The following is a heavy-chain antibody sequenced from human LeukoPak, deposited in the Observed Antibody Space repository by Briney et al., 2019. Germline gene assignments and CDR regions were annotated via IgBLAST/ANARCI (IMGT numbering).Heavy chain of an antibody. CDR1: GFTFSSFE. Sequence: PGGSLRLSCAASGFTFSSFEMNWVRQAPRKGLEWLSYISSSANTIYYADSVKGRFTISRDNAKNSLYLQMNSLRAEDTAVYYCARVHYYYGMDVWGQGTTVTVSS. CDR3: ARVHYYYGMDV. CDR2: ISSSANTI. V-gene: IGHV3-48*03. J-gene: IGHJ6*02.